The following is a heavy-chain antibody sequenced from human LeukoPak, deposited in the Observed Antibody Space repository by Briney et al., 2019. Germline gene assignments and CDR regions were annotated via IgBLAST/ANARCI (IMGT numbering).Heavy chain of an antibody. CDR3: ASSSAEVGANAFDI. D-gene: IGHD1-26*01. CDR1: GFTFSSYA. Sequence: GGSLRLSCAASGFTFSSYAMSWVRQAPGKGLEWDSYISSRSTYTNYADSVQGRFTISRDNAKNTLYLQMNSLRAEDTAVYYCASSSAEVGANAFDIWGQGTMVTVSS. J-gene: IGHJ3*02. CDR2: ISSRSTYT. V-gene: IGHV3-21*05.